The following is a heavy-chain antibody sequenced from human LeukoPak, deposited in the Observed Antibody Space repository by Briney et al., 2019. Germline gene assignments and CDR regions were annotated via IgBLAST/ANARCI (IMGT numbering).Heavy chain of an antibody. Sequence: SQTLSLTCSVSGGSISSGNYYWSWIRQPAGKGLEWIGRIYSSGSTNHNPSLKSRVTISAGTSKNKFSLKLSSVTGADTAVYYCASTDTNGGAFDMWGQGTMVTVSS. CDR2: IYSSGST. D-gene: IGHD2-8*01. CDR1: GGSISSGNYY. J-gene: IGHJ3*02. V-gene: IGHV4-61*02. CDR3: ASTDTNGGAFDM.